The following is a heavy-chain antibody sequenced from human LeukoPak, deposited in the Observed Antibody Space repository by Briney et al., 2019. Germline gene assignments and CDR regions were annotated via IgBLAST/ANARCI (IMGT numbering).Heavy chain of an antibody. D-gene: IGHD2-8*02. Sequence: PSETLSLTCAVYGGSFSGYYWSWIRQPPGKGLEWIGEINHSGSTNYNPSLKSRVTISVDTSKNQFSLKLSSVTAADTAVYYCARVAYCTGGVCFYFDYWGQGTLVTVSS. CDR2: INHSGST. V-gene: IGHV4-34*01. CDR3: ARVAYCTGGVCFYFDY. CDR1: GGSFSGYY. J-gene: IGHJ4*02.